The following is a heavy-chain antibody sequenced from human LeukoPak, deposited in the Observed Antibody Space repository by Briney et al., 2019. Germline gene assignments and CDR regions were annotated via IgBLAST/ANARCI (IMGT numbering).Heavy chain of an antibody. CDR2: IYYSGST. CDR3: ASADYGSGSYRVY. D-gene: IGHD3-10*01. Sequence: SETLSLTCTVSSGSISSSSDYGGWIRQPPGKGLEWLGSIYYSGSTYYNPSLKIQVTLSVDTSNNQFSLKLSSVTAADKDVYYCASADYGSGSYRVYWGQGTLVTVSS. CDR1: SGSISSSSDY. J-gene: IGHJ4*02. V-gene: IGHV4-39*01.